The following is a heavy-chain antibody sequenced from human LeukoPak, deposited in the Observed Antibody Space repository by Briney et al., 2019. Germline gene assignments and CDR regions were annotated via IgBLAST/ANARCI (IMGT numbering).Heavy chain of an antibody. D-gene: IGHD2-2*01. CDR2: ISSSSSYI. V-gene: IGHV3-21*01. J-gene: IGHJ5*02. Sequence: PGGSLRLSRAASGFTFSSYSMNWVRQAPGKGLEWVSSISSSSSYIYYADSVKGRFTISRDNAKNSLYLQMNSLRAEDTAVYYCAREVVSTYNWFDPWGQGTLVTVSS. CDR3: AREVVSTYNWFDP. CDR1: GFTFSSYS.